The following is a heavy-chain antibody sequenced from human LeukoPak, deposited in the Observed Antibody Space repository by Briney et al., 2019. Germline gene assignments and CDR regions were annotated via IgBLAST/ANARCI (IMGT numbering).Heavy chain of an antibody. D-gene: IGHD3-22*01. J-gene: IGHJ4*02. CDR3: AIGRYYYDSSGYSPGRIFDY. Sequence: ASVKVSCKASGYTFTSYGISWVRQAPGQGLEWMGWISAYNGNTNYAQKLQGRVTMTTDTSTSTAYMELRSLRSDDTAVYYCAIGRYYYDSSGYSPGRIFDYWGQGTLVTVSS. CDR1: GYTFTSYG. CDR2: ISAYNGNT. V-gene: IGHV1-18*01.